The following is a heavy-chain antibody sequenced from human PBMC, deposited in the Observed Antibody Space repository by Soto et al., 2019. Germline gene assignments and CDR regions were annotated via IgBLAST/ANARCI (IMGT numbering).Heavy chain of an antibody. D-gene: IGHD2-15*01. Sequence: SSETLSLTCAVSSGSISSSNWWSWVRQPPGKGLEWIGEIYHSGSTNYNPSLKSRVTISVDKSKNQFSLKLSSVTAADTAVYYCASSPGYCSGGSCYSGGWFDPWGQGTLVTVS. CDR1: SGSISSSNW. CDR3: ASSPGYCSGGSCYSGGWFDP. V-gene: IGHV4-4*02. CDR2: IYHSGST. J-gene: IGHJ5*02.